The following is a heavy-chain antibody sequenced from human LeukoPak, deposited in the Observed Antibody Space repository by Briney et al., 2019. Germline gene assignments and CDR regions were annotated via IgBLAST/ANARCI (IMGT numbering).Heavy chain of an antibody. CDR2: IWYDGSNK. CDR3: ARGAARHAFDI. V-gene: IGHV3-33*01. CDR1: GFTFSSYG. J-gene: IGHJ3*02. Sequence: GGSLRLSCAASGFTFSSYGMHWVHQAPGKGLEWVAAIWYDGSNKYYADSVKGRFTISRDNSKSTLYLQMNSLRAEDTAVYYCARGAARHAFDIWGQGTMVAVSS.